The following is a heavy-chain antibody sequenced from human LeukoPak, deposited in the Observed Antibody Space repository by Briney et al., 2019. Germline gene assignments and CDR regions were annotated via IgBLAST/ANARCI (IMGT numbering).Heavy chain of an antibody. Sequence: ASVKVSCKASGYTFTGYYMHWVRQAPGQGLEWMGWINPNSGGANYAQKFQGWVTMTRDTSISTAYMELSRLRSDDTAVYYCARGVGATGRNWFDPWGQGTLVTVSS. D-gene: IGHD1-26*01. J-gene: IGHJ5*02. CDR2: INPNSGGA. V-gene: IGHV1-2*04. CDR1: GYTFTGYY. CDR3: ARGVGATGRNWFDP.